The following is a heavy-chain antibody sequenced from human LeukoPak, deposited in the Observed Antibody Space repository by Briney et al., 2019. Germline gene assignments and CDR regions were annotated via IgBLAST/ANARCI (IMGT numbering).Heavy chain of an antibody. Sequence: SVKVSXKASGGTFSSYAISWVRQAPGQGLEWMGRIIPIFGTAKYAQKFQGRVTITTDESTSTAYMELSSLRSEDTAVYYCARDGAAAGTYWGQGTLVTVSS. CDR3: ARDGAAAGTY. CDR2: IIPIFGTA. CDR1: GGTFSSYA. D-gene: IGHD6-13*01. J-gene: IGHJ4*02. V-gene: IGHV1-69*05.